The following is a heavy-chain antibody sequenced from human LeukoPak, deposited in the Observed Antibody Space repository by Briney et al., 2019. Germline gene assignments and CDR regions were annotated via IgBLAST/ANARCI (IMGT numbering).Heavy chain of an antibody. D-gene: IGHD3-22*01. CDR2: IYSSGST. V-gene: IGHV4-4*07. Sequence: SETVSLTCTVSGGSITSYYWSWIRQPAGKGLEWIGRIYSSGSTNYNPSLKSRVSISLHKAKNQVSMKLSSVTAADTAVYYCARENTYYYGSGGYYWYFDLWGRGTLVTVSS. CDR1: GGSITSYY. CDR3: ARENTYYYGSGGYYWYFDL. J-gene: IGHJ2*01.